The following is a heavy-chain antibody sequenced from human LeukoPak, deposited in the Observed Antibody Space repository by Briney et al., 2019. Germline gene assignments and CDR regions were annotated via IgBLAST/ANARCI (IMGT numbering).Heavy chain of an antibody. CDR2: ISGSGGST. J-gene: IGHJ4*02. CDR3: AKGQYYYDSSGYYYFDY. CDR1: GFTFSIYA. D-gene: IGHD3-22*01. Sequence: GGSLRLSCAASGFTFSIYAMSWVRQAPGKGLEWVSAISGSGGSTYYADSVKGRFTISRDNSKNTLYLQMSSLRAEDTAVYYCAKGQYYYDSSGYYYFDYWGQGTLVTVSS. V-gene: IGHV3-23*01.